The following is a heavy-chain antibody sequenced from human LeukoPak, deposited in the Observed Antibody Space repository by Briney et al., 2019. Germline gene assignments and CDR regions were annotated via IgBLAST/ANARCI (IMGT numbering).Heavy chain of an antibody. CDR3: ARGPGSGLGMTRYFDY. J-gene: IGHJ4*02. D-gene: IGHD7-27*01. Sequence: GGSPRLSCAASGFTFSSYEMNWVRQAPGKGLEWVAYITGSGSTIYCADSVKGRFTISRDNAKNSLYLQMNSLRAEDTAVYYCARGPGSGLGMTRYFDYWGQGTLVTVSS. CDR1: GFTFSSYE. CDR2: ITGSGSTI. V-gene: IGHV3-48*03.